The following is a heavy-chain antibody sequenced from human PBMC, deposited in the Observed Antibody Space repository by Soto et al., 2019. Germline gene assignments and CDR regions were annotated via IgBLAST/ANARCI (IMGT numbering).Heavy chain of an antibody. J-gene: IGHJ6*02. V-gene: IGHV3-30*18. CDR2: ISYDGSNK. Sequence: QVQLVESGGGVVQPGRSLRLSCAASGFTFSSYGMHWVRQAPGKGLEWVAVISYDGSNKYYADSVKGRFTISRDNSKNTLYLQMNSLRAEDTAVYYCAKDRRVRTTVTTPGKRTYYYGMDVWGQGTTVTVSS. D-gene: IGHD4-17*01. CDR1: GFTFSSYG. CDR3: AKDRRVRTTVTTPGKRTYYYGMDV.